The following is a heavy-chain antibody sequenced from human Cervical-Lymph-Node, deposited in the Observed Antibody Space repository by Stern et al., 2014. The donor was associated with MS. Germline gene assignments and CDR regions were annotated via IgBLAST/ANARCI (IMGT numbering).Heavy chain of an antibody. J-gene: IGHJ4*02. CDR2: IYYTGST. CDR3: ARVSYDFWSGYYPFDY. CDR1: GGSVSSGSYY. Sequence: QVQLQESGPGLVKPSETLSLTCTVSGGSVSSGSYYWSWIRQPPGKGLELIGYIYYTGSTNYNPSLKSRVHISVDTSKNQFSLKLSSVTAADTAVYYCARVSYDFWSGYYPFDYWGQGTLVTVSS. D-gene: IGHD3-3*01. V-gene: IGHV4-61*01.